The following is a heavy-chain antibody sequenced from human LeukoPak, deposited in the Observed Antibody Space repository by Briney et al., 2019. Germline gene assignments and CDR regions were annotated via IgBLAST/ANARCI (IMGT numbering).Heavy chain of an antibody. D-gene: IGHD2-2*01. V-gene: IGHV4-34*01. CDR3: ARDHVVIPATYWNHGMDV. CDR1: GGSFSGYY. J-gene: IGHJ6*02. CDR2: INHSGNT. Sequence: SETLSLTCAVYGGSFSGYYWSWIRQPPGKGLEWIGEINHSGNTYYNPSPKSRVTMSVDTSKIQFSLKLSSVTAADTAVYYCARDHVVIPATYWNHGMDVWGQGTTVTVSS.